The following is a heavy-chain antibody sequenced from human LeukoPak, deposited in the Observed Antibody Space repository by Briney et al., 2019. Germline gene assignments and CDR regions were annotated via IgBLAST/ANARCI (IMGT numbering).Heavy chain of an antibody. Sequence: SVKVSCKASGGTFSSYAISWVRQAPGQGLEWMGRIVPIFGTANYAQKFQGRVTITTDESTSTAYMELSSLRSEDTAVYYCAREQRITMVRGVMGYYYYYMDVWGKGTTVTVSS. V-gene: IGHV1-69*05. D-gene: IGHD3-10*01. CDR2: IVPIFGTA. CDR3: AREQRITMVRGVMGYYYYYMDV. CDR1: GGTFSSYA. J-gene: IGHJ6*03.